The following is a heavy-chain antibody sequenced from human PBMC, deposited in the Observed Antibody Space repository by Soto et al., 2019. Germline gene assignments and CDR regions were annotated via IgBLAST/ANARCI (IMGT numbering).Heavy chain of an antibody. CDR1: GDSISNYY. CDR3: ARGGDFWSGYYTDYYYMDV. J-gene: IGHJ6*03. D-gene: IGHD3-3*01. CDR2: IYYSGST. V-gene: IGHV4-59*01. Sequence: PSETLSLTCTVSGDSISNYYWSWIRQPPGKGLKWIGYIYYSGSTNYNPSLKSRVTMSVDTSKNQFSLKLSSVTAADTAVYYCARGGDFWSGYYTDYYYMDVWGKGTTVTVSS.